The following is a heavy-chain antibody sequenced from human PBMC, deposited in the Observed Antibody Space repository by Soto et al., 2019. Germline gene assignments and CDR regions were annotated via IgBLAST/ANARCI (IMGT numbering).Heavy chain of an antibody. CDR2: IYWNDDK. J-gene: IGHJ4*02. CDR3: AQSDFWSSKIDS. V-gene: IGHV2-5*01. Sequence: QITLKESGPTLVKPTQTLTLTCTFSGFSLSTSGVGVDWIRQPPGKALEWLALIYWNDDKRYSPSLKSRLTIAKDTSKNQVVLTVTNMDPVDTATYYCAQSDFWSSKIDSWGQGTLVTVSS. D-gene: IGHD3-3*01. CDR1: GFSLSTSGVG.